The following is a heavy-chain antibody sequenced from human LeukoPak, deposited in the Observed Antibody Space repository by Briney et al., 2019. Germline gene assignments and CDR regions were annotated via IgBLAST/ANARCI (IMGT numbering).Heavy chain of an antibody. J-gene: IGHJ4*02. CDR3: AKGKDGYHYFDY. CDR2: ITWDGGST. V-gene: IGHV3-43*01. Sequence: PGGSLRLSCAASRFTFDDYSMHWVRQAPGKGLEWVSLITWDGGSTYYADSVKGRFTISRDNSKNTLYLQMNSLRAEDTAIYYCAKGKDGYHYFDYWGQGTLVTVSS. CDR1: RFTFDDYS. D-gene: IGHD5-24*01.